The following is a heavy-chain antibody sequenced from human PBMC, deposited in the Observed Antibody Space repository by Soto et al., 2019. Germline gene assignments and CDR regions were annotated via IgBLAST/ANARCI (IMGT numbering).Heavy chain of an antibody. CDR2: IYHSGST. Sequence: SETLSLTCTVSGYSISSGYYWGWIRQPPGKGLEWIGSIYHSGSTYYNPSLKSRVTISVDTSKNQFSLKLSSVTAADTAVYYCARSGYDFDYWGQGTLVTVSS. CDR1: GYSISSGYY. V-gene: IGHV4-38-2*02. J-gene: IGHJ4*02. D-gene: IGHD5-12*01. CDR3: ARSGYDFDY.